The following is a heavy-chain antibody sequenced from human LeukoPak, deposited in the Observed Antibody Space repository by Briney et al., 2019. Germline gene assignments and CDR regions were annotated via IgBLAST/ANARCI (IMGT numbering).Heavy chain of an antibody. CDR1: GGSISSYY. V-gene: IGHV4-59*01. D-gene: IGHD3-10*01. J-gene: IGHJ4*02. CDR3: AGEDSGNPYYFDY. CDR2: IYYSGST. Sequence: SQTLSLTCTVSGGSISSYYWNWIRQPPGKGLEWIGYIYYSGSTNYNPSLKSRVTISVDTSKNQFSLKLSSVTAADTAVYYCAGEDSGNPYYFDYWGQGTLVTVSS.